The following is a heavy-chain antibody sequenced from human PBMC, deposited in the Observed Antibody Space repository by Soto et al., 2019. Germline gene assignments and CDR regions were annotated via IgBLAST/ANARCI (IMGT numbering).Heavy chain of an antibody. Sequence: EVQLVESGGGLVKPGGSLRLSCAASGFTFSSYSMNWVRQAPGKGLEWVSSISSSSSYIYYADSVKGRFTISRDNAKNSLYLQMNNLRAEDTAVYYCARDATVFYGDYDYNWFDPWGQGTLVTVSS. J-gene: IGHJ5*02. CDR3: ARDATVFYGDYDYNWFDP. CDR2: ISSSSSYI. D-gene: IGHD4-17*01. CDR1: GFTFSSYS. V-gene: IGHV3-21*01.